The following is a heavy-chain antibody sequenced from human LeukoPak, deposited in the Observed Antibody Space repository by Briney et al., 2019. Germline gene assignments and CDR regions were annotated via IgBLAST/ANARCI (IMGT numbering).Heavy chain of an antibody. CDR1: GGTFSSYT. Sequence: ASVKVSCKASGGTFSSYTISWVRQAPGQGLEWMGRIIPILGIANYAQKFQGRVTITADKSTSTAYMELSSLRSEDTAVYYCAREDYYCSGGSCYLSALYYYMDVWGKGTTVTVSS. V-gene: IGHV1-69*04. J-gene: IGHJ6*03. CDR3: AREDYYCSGGSCYLSALYYYMDV. D-gene: IGHD2-15*01. CDR2: IIPILGIA.